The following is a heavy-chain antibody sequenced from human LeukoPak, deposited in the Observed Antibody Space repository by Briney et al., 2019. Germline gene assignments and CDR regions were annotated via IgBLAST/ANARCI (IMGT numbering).Heavy chain of an antibody. CDR1: GFTFSSYG. CDR3: ARNNGMDV. Sequence: RPGGSLRLSCVASGFTFSSYGMTWVRQVPGRGPEWVANVNRDGSETYYLDSVKGRFTISKDNAKNSLYLQMNSLRAEDTALYHCARNNGMDVWGQGTTVIVSS. V-gene: IGHV3-7*03. J-gene: IGHJ6*02. CDR2: VNRDGSET. D-gene: IGHD2/OR15-2a*01.